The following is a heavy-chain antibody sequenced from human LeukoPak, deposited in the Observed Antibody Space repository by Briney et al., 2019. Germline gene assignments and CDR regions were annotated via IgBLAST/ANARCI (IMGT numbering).Heavy chain of an antibody. Sequence: SSETPSLTCTVSGGSISDYYWTWIRQSPGTGLEWIGYMDYSGSTAYNPSLKSRVTISIDTSKKQFSLELSSVTAADTAIYFCARRKRGSGGPFDYWGQGTLVTVSS. CDR1: GGSISDYY. V-gene: IGHV4-59*08. J-gene: IGHJ4*02. CDR3: ARRKRGSGGPFDY. CDR2: MDYSGST. D-gene: IGHD6-19*01.